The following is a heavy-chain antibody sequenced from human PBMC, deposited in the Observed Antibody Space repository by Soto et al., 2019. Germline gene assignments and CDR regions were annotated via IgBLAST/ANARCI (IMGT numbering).Heavy chain of an antibody. CDR1: GGSISRGGYY. Sequence: QVQLQESGPGLVKPSQTLSLTCSVSGGSISRGGYYWSWISQHPGKGLEWIGYIYYSGETYYNPSLNSRVTISVDTSKNQFSLSLRYVTAADTAVYYCARDIAKPNNWFDPWGQGTLVTVSS. V-gene: IGHV4-31*03. J-gene: IGHJ5*02. CDR2: IYYSGET. CDR3: ARDIAKPNNWFDP.